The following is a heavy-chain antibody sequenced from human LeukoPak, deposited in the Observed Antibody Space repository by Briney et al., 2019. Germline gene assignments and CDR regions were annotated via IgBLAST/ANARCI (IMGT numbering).Heavy chain of an antibody. J-gene: IGHJ5*02. D-gene: IGHD3-10*01. CDR1: GFTFSSYA. CDR3: AKRRHYYGSWDYYRDP. V-gene: IGHV3-23*01. CDR2: ISGSGTNT. Sequence: PGGSLRLSCAASGFTFSSYAMSWVRQAPGKGLEWASSISGSGTNTYYADSVKGRFTISRDNSRNLLFLQMSSLRVEDTAVYYCAKRRHYYGSWDYYRDPWGQGTLVTVSS.